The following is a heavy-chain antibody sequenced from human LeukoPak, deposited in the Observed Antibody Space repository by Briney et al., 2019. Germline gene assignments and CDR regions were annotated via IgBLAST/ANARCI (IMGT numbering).Heavy chain of an antibody. V-gene: IGHV4-34*01. CDR1: GGSFSGYY. CDR3: AREDIGYCSSTSCRYYYYYGMDV. CDR2: INHSGST. Sequence: SETLSLTCAVYGGSFSGYYWSWIRQPPGKGLEWIGEINHSGSTNYNPSLKRRATISVDTSKNQFSLKLSSVTAADTAVYYCAREDIGYCSSTSCRYYYYYGMDVWGQGTTVTVSS. J-gene: IGHJ6*02. D-gene: IGHD2-2*01.